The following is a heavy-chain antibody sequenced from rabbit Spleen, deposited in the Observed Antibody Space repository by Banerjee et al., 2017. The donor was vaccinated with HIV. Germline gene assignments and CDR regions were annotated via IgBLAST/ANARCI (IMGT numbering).Heavy chain of an antibody. J-gene: IGHJ6*01. Sequence: QSLEESGGGLVQPEGSLTLTCTASGFSFSSSYYMCWVRQAPGKGLEWIGCIYTGSGSTYYASWAKGRFTISKTSSTTVTLQLNSLTAADTATYFCARYGGGGYGLWGPGTLVTVS. CDR3: ARYGGGGYGL. V-gene: IGHV1S40*01. CDR1: GFSFSSSYY. CDR2: IYTGSGST. D-gene: IGHD8-1*01.